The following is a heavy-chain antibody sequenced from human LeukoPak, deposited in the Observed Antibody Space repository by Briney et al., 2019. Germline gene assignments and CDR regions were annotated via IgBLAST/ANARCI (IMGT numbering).Heavy chain of an antibody. CDR2: IYYSGST. D-gene: IGHD2-2*02. Sequence: PSETLSLTCTASGGSISSYYWSWIRQPPGKGLEWIGYIYYSGSTNYNPSLKSRVTISVDTSKNQFSLKLSSVTAADTAVYYCARGGGHCSSTSCYIPERNFDYWAREPWSPSPQ. CDR3: ARGGGHCSSTSCYIPERNFDY. CDR1: GGSISSYY. V-gene: IGHV4-59*12. J-gene: IGHJ4*02.